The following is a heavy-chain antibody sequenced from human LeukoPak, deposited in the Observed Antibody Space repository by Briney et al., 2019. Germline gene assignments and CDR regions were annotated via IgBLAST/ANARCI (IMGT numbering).Heavy chain of an antibody. J-gene: IGHJ4*02. V-gene: IGHV3-23*01. D-gene: IGHD3-9*01. CDR3: AKGRVLRYFESSHWFDY. CDR2: INGSGGTT. Sequence: XXXXXXXGKGLEWISAINGSGGTTYYADSVKGRFTISSDNSKTTQYLQMNSLRAEDTAVYYCAKGRVLRYFESSHWFDYWGQGTLVTVSS.